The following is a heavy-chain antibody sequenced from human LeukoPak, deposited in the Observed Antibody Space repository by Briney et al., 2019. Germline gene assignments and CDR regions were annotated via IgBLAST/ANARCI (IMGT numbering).Heavy chain of an antibody. V-gene: IGHV4-61*01. J-gene: IGHJ1*01. CDR2: IYYSGST. CDR3: ASRITSYFQH. D-gene: IGHD3-10*01. Sequence: PSETLSLTCTVSGGSVSSGSYYWSWIRQPPGKGLEWIGEIYYSGSTNYNPSLKSRITISLDTSKNQFSLKLSSVTAADTVVYYCASRITSYFQHWGQGTLVTVSS. CDR1: GGSVSSGSYY.